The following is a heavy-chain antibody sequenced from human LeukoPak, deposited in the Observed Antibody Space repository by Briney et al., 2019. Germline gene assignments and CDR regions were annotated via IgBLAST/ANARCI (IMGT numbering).Heavy chain of an antibody. CDR3: ARADIVVVPAAIRTPPNNWFDP. V-gene: IGHV5-51*01. CDR2: IYPGDSDT. Sequence: GESLKISCKGSGYSFTSYWIGWVRQMPGKGLEWMGIIYPGDSDTRYSPSFQGQVTISADKSISTAYLQWSSLKASDTAMYYCARADIVVVPAAIRTPPNNWFDPWGQGTLVTVSS. D-gene: IGHD2-2*02. CDR1: GYSFTSYW. J-gene: IGHJ5*02.